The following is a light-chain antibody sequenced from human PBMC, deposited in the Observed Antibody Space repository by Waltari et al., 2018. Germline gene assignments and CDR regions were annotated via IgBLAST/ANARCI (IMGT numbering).Light chain of an antibody. V-gene: IGLV1-44*01. Sequence: QSVLTQPPSASGTPGHTVTISCSRTTSNIGSNPVNWYQQLPGTAPKLLIYSSDQRPSGDPDRFSGSKSGTSASLAISGLQSEDEADYYCAAWDDSLDGHVVFGGGTKVTVL. CDR1: TSNIGSNP. J-gene: IGLJ2*01. CDR2: SSD. CDR3: AAWDDSLDGHVV.